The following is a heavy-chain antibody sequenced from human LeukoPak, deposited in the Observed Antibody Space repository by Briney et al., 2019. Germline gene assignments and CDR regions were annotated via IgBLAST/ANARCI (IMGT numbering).Heavy chain of an antibody. CDR2: ISATDAAT. Sequence: GGSLRLSCAASXFNFNNYAMSWVRQAPGKGLEWVAAISATDAATWYADSVAGRFTISRDNSKNSLYLQINSLRVEDTAVYYCARDAHFPDDVLDIWGQGTMVTVSS. CDR1: XFNFNNYA. CDR3: ARDAHFPDDVLDI. J-gene: IGHJ3*02. V-gene: IGHV3-23*01. D-gene: IGHD3-3*02.